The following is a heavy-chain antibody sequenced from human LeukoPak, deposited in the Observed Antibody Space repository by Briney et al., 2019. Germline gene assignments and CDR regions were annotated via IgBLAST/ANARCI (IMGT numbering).Heavy chain of an antibody. CDR2: IYYSGST. CDR3: ARSGSYAAAGDY. Sequence: SETLSLTCTVSGGSISSYYWSWIRQPPGRGLEWIGYIYYSGSTNYNPSLKSRVTISLDTSKNQFSLKLSSVTAADTAVYYCARSGSYAAAGDYWGQGTLVTVSS. V-gene: IGHV4-59*08. CDR1: GGSISSYY. D-gene: IGHD2-15*01. J-gene: IGHJ4*02.